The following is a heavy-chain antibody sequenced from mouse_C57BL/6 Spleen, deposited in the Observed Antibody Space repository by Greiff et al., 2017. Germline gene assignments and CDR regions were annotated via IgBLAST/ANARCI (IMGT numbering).Heavy chain of an antibody. V-gene: IGHV1-50*01. CDR2: IDPSDSYT. J-gene: IGHJ4*01. Sequence: QVQLQQPGAELVKPGASVKLSCKASGYTFTSYWMQWVKQRPGQGLEWIGEIDPSDSYTNYNQKFMGKATLTVDTSSSTAYMQLSSLTSEDSAVYYCARCRGAMDYWGQGTSVTVSS. CDR1: GYTFTSYW. CDR3: ARCRGAMDY.